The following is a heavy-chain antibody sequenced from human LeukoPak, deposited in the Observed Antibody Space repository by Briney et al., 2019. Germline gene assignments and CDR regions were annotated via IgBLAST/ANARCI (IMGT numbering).Heavy chain of an antibody. CDR1: GGSLSSGDYY. CDR3: ARDRCGGDCYSYAFDI. J-gene: IGHJ3*02. Sequence: SETLSLTCTVSGGSLSSGDYYWRWIRQPPGTGLEWIGYIYYSGSTYYNPSLKSRVTISVDTSKNQFSLKLSSVTAADTAVYYCARDRCGGDCYSYAFDIWGQGTMVTVSS. V-gene: IGHV4-30-4*01. CDR2: IYYSGST. D-gene: IGHD2-21*02.